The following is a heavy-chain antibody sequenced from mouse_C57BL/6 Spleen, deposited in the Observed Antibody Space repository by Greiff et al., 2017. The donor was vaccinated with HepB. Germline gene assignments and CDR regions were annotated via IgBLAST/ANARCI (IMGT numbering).Heavy chain of an antibody. Sequence: VQLKESGAELVRPGASVKLSCTASGFNIKDDYMHWVKQRPEQGLEWIGWIDPENGDTEYASKFQGKATITADTSSNTAYLQLSSLTSEETAVYYCTSYYYCSSYPYWGQGTTLTVSS. CDR1: GFNIKDDY. J-gene: IGHJ2*01. CDR3: TSYYYCSSYPY. V-gene: IGHV14-4*01. D-gene: IGHD1-1*01. CDR2: IDPENGDT.